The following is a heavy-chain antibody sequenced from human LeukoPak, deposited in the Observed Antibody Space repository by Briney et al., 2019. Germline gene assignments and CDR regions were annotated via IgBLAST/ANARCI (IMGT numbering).Heavy chain of an antibody. Sequence: SETLSLTCTVSGGSITTYYWGWIRQPPGKGLEWIGSIYYSGSTYYNPSLKSRVTISVDTSKNQFSLKLSSVTAADTAVYYCARDLLSSSWSPYFDYWGQGTLVTVSS. J-gene: IGHJ4*01. CDR2: IYYSGST. CDR1: GGSITTYY. V-gene: IGHV4-39*07. CDR3: ARDLLSSSWSPYFDY. D-gene: IGHD6-13*01.